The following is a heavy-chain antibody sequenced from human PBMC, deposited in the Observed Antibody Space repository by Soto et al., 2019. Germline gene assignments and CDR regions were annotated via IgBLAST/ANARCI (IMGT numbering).Heavy chain of an antibody. J-gene: IGHJ4*02. Sequence: EVQLVESGGALVQPGGSLRLSCAASGFNFDDYAMHWVRQAPGKGLEWVSVISWHSGNIAYADSVKGRFNISRDNAKNSLYLQMTSLRADDTAVYYWDKEGDKAAILPYFDHWGQGALVTVSS. V-gene: IGHV3-9*01. CDR2: ISWHSGNI. D-gene: IGHD5-18*01. CDR3: DKEGDKAAILPYFDH. CDR1: GFNFDDYA.